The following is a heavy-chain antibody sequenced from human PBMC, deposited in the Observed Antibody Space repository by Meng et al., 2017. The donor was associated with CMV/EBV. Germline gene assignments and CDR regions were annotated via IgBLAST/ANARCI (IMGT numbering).Heavy chain of an antibody. CDR3: ARVERVVPAAMDVFDY. CDR2: INANSGGT. V-gene: IGHV1-2*02. Sequence: ASVKVSCKASGYTFTGYYMHWVRQAPGQGLEWMGWINANSGGTNYAVKFQGRVTMTRDTSISTAYMGLSRLRSDDTAGYYCARVERVVPAAMDVFDYWGQGTLVTVSS. CDR1: GYTFTGYY. J-gene: IGHJ4*02. D-gene: IGHD2-2*01.